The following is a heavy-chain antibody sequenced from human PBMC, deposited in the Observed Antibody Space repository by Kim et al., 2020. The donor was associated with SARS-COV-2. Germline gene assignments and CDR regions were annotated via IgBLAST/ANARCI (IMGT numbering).Heavy chain of an antibody. V-gene: IGHV4-39*01. CDR2: VHHSGST. Sequence: SETLSLTCSVSSESISSGFYYWGWIRQPPGKGLEWVGSVHHSGSTYNNPSLRSRVTLSLDTSKNQFSLRLNSMTAADTAMYFCARHQWVRADMTYFDHWGHGTQVTVSS. CDR3: ARHQWVRADMTYFDH. CDR1: SESISSGFYY. D-gene: IGHD3-10*01. J-gene: IGHJ4*01.